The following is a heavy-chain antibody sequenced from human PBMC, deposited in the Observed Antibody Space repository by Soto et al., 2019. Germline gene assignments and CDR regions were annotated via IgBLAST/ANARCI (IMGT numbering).Heavy chain of an antibody. D-gene: IGHD6-19*01. V-gene: IGHV3-53*01. CDR2: IYSGGST. J-gene: IGHJ4*02. CDR3: ASTRYSSGWYGVDY. CDR1: GFTVSSNY. Sequence: GGSLRLSCTASGFTVSSNYMSWVRQAPGKGLEWVSVIYSGGSTYYADSVKGRFTISRDNSKNTLYLQMNSLRAEDTAVYYCASTRYSSGWYGVDYWGQGTLVTVSS.